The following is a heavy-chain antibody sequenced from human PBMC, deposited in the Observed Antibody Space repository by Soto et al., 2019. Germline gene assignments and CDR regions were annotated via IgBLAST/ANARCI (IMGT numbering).Heavy chain of an antibody. J-gene: IGHJ4*02. CDR1: GFTFSSYA. CDR2: ISYDGSNK. D-gene: IGHD2-21*02. V-gene: IGHV3-30-3*01. Sequence: QVQLVESGGGVVQPGRSLRLSCAASGFTFSSYAMHWVRQAPGKGLEWVAVISYDGSNKYYADSVKGRFTISRDNSKNTLYLQMNSLRAEDTAVYYCAREARWVTAFDYWGQGTLVTVSS. CDR3: AREARWVTAFDY.